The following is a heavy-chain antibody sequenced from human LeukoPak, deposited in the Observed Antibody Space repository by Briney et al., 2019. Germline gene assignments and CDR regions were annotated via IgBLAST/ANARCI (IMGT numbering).Heavy chain of an antibody. CDR1: GFTFSSYG. CDR3: AKERADYGDYEYGMDV. CDR2: ISYDGSNK. J-gene: IGHJ6*01. D-gene: IGHD4-17*01. V-gene: IGHV3-30*18. Sequence: GGSLRLSCAASGFTFSSYGMHWVRQAPGKGLEGVAVISYDGSNKYYADSVKGRFTISGDNSKNTLYLQMNSLRAEDTAVYYCAKERADYGDYEYGMDVWGQGTTVTVSS.